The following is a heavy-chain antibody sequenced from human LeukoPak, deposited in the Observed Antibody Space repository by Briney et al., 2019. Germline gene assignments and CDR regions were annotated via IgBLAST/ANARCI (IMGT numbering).Heavy chain of an antibody. D-gene: IGHD3-10*01. J-gene: IGHJ5*02. CDR1: GYSISSGYY. Sequence: SETLSLTCAVSGYSISSGYYWGWIRQPPGKGLEWIGSIYHSGSTYYNPSLKSRATISVDTSKNQFSLKLSSVTAADTAVYYCARDRDGPGSYSPWGQGTLVTVSS. V-gene: IGHV4-38-2*02. CDR2: IYHSGST. CDR3: ARDRDGPGSYSP.